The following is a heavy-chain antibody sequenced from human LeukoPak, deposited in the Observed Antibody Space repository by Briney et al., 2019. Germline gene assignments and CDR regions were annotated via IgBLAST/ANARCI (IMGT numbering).Heavy chain of an antibody. CDR1: GGSISSSSYY. J-gene: IGHJ4*02. CDR2: IYYSGST. CDR3: AREGDYYDSSGYYSS. V-gene: IGHV4-39*02. D-gene: IGHD3-22*01. Sequence: SETLSLTCTVSGGSISSSSYYWGWIRQPPGKGLEWIGSIYYSGSTYYNPSLKSRVTISVDTSKNQFSLKLSSVTAADTAVYYCAREGDYYDSSGYYSSWGQGTLVTVSS.